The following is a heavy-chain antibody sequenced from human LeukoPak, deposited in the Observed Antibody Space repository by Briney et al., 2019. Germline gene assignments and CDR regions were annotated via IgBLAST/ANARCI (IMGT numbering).Heavy chain of an antibody. D-gene: IGHD1-1*01. CDR2: ISYYGSNK. Sequence: GGSLRLSCAASGFTLSSYAMHWARQAPDKGLEGGADISYYGSNKYYADSVKGRFTISRDNSKNTLYLQMNSLRAEDTAVYYCARYDARYGMDVWGQGTTVTVSS. J-gene: IGHJ6*02. CDR1: GFTLSSYA. CDR3: ARYDARYGMDV. V-gene: IGHV3-30-3*01.